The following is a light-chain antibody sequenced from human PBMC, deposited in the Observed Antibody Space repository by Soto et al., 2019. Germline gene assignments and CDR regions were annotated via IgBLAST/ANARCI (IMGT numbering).Light chain of an antibody. CDR3: QQYDSVFT. V-gene: IGKV1-33*01. CDR1: QDISNY. J-gene: IGKJ5*01. CDR2: GAS. Sequence: GDRVTITCQASQDISNYLNWYQQKPGKAPNLLIHGASNLETGVPSRFSGSGSGTDFTFTISSLQAEDIGTYFCQQYDSVFTFGQGTRLEIK.